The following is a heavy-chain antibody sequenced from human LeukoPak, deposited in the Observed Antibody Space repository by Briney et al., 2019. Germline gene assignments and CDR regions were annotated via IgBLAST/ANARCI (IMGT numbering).Heavy chain of an antibody. CDR3: ARARNCDY. D-gene: IGHD1-7*01. CDR2: INQDGSEK. CDR1: EFNFTSYW. V-gene: IGHV3-7*05. J-gene: IGHJ4*02. Sequence: GGSPRLSCAVSEFNFTSYWMSLVRQAPGKGLEWVANINQDGSEKYYVDSVKGRFTISRDNAKNSLFLQMNSLRAEDTAVYYCARARNCDYWGQGTLVTVSS.